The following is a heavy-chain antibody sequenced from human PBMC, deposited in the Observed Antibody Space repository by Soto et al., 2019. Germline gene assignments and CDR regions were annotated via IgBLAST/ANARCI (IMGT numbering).Heavy chain of an antibody. V-gene: IGHV5-51*01. CDR2: TYPADSHT. CDR3: ARRRAWNDAFDF. D-gene: IGHD1-1*01. J-gene: IGHJ4*02. CDR1: GYSFSTYW. Sequence: PGESLKVSCKGSGYSFSTYWIGWGRQMPGKGLEWMGVTYPADSHTRYSPSFQGQVTFSVDKSLSTAYLQWNTLKASDTARYFCARRRAWNDAFDFWGQGVLVTVSS.